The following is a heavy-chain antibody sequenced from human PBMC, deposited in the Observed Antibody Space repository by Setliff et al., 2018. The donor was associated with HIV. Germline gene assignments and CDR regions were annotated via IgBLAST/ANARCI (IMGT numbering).Heavy chain of an antibody. CDR3: ARVRLTMIMMVDYFDQ. J-gene: IGHJ4*02. CDR2: IYSTGDT. CDR1: GGSISIYY. Sequence: PSETLSLTCTVSGGSISIYYWSWIRQPPGKGLEWVGHIYSTGDTNYNPSLKSRVTLSADTSKNQLSLSLTSVTAADTAVYYCARVRLTMIMMVDYFDQWGQGTLVTVSS. D-gene: IGHD3-22*01. V-gene: IGHV4-4*07.